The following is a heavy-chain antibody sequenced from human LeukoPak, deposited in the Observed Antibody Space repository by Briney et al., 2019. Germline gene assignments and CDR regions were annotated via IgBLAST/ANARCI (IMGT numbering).Heavy chain of an antibody. D-gene: IGHD3-22*01. CDR2: ISSSSSTI. V-gene: IGHV3-48*04. J-gene: IGHJ3*02. CDR3: ARDDSLDGFDI. Sequence: GGSLRLSCAASGFTFSSYTMNWVRQAPGKGLEWVSYISSSSSTIYYADSVKGRFTISRDNAKNSLHLQMNSLRAEDTAVYYCARDDSLDGFDIWGQGTTVTVSS. CDR1: GFTFSSYT.